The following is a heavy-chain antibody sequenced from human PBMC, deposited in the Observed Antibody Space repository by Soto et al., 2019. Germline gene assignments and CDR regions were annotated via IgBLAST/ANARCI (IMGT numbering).Heavy chain of an antibody. Sequence: SETLSLTCTVSGGSISSSSYYWGWIRQHPGKGLEWIGSIYYSGSTYYNPSLKSRVTISVDTSKNQFSLKLSSVTAADTAVYYCNGAGTYNWFDPWGQGTLVTVSS. CDR1: GGSISSSSYY. J-gene: IGHJ5*02. D-gene: IGHD6-19*01. V-gene: IGHV4-39*01. CDR3: NGAGTYNWFDP. CDR2: IYYSGST.